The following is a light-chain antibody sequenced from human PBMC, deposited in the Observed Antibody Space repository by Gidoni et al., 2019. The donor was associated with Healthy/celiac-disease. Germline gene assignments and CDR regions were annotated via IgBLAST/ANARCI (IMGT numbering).Light chain of an antibody. CDR1: QSVSSSY. Sequence: EIVLTQSPGTLSLSQGERATLSCRASQSVSSSYLAWYQQKPGQAPRLLIYGASSRATGIPDRFSGSGSGTDFTLTISRLEPEDFAVYYCQQYGSSPEVFTFGPGTKVDIK. CDR2: GAS. V-gene: IGKV3-20*01. CDR3: QQYGSSPEVFT. J-gene: IGKJ3*01.